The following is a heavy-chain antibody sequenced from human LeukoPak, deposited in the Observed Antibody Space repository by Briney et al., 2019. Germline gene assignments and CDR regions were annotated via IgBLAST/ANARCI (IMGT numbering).Heavy chain of an antibody. D-gene: IGHD5-24*01. V-gene: IGHV3-48*03. CDR2: ISSSGSTI. CDR3: ARDHEEMASDY. J-gene: IGHJ4*02. Sequence: GGSLRLSCAASGFTFSSYEMNWVRQAPGKELEGVSYISSSGSTIYYADSVKGRFTISRDNAKNSLYLQMNSLRAEDTAVYYCARDHEEMASDYWGQGTLVTVSS. CDR1: GFTFSSYE.